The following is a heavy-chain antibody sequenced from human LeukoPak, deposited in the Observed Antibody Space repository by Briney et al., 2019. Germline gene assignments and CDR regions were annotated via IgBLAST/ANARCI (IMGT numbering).Heavy chain of an antibody. V-gene: IGHV4-59*01. Sequence: SETLSLTCTVSGGSISSYYWSWIRQPPGKGLEWIGYSYYSGSTNYNPSLKSRVTISVDTSKNQFSLKLSSVTAADTAVYYCARVTGRPRLYTFDYWGQGTLVTVSS. CDR3: ARVTGRPRLYTFDY. D-gene: IGHD1-1*01. J-gene: IGHJ4*02. CDR2: SYYSGST. CDR1: GGSISSYY.